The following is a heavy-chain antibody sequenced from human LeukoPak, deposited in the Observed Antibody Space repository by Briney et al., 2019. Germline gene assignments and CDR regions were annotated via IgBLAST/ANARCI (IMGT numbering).Heavy chain of an antibody. Sequence: SETLSLTCTVSGGSISSYYWSWIRQPPGKALEWIGYIYYSGSTYYDPSLRSRVMISVDASKNQFSLKLSSVTAADTAVYYCARLGIDYDILTGYIPDAFDIWGQGTMVTVSS. V-gene: IGHV4-59*06. CDR2: IYYSGST. J-gene: IGHJ3*02. D-gene: IGHD3-9*01. CDR1: GGSISSYY. CDR3: ARLGIDYDILTGYIPDAFDI.